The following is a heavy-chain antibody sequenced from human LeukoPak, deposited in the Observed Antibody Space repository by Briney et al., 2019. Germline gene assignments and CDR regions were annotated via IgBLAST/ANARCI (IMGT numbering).Heavy chain of an antibody. CDR3: TRGSSGRRDN. CDR1: GYTFTSCD. V-gene: IGHV1-8*01. Sequence: ASVKVSCKASGYTFTSCDINWVRQATGQGLEWMGWMNPNSGSTGYGQSFQGRITLTRDISIGTAYMELSNLTSEDTAIYYCTRGSSGRRDNWGQGTLVTVSA. CDR2: MNPNSGST. J-gene: IGHJ4*02. D-gene: IGHD6-19*01.